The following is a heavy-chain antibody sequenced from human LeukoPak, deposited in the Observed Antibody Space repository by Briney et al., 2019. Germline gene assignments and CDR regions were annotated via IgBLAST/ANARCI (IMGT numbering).Heavy chain of an antibody. CDR1: GFTFSSYG. CDR3: ATSSIAARIKDY. J-gene: IGHJ4*02. CDR2: ISGSGHST. Sequence: GGSLRLSCAASGFTFSSYGMSWVRQAPGKGLEWVSAISGSGHSTYYAYSVKGRFTISRDNSKNTLYLQMNSLRAEDTAVYYCATSSIAARIKDYWGQGTLVTVSS. D-gene: IGHD6-6*01. V-gene: IGHV3-23*01.